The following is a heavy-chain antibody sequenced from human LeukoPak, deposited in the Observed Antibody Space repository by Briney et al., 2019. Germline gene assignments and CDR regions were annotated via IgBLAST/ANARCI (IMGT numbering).Heavy chain of an antibody. D-gene: IGHD5-24*01. CDR3: ARDYGYKLDF. V-gene: IGHV3-7*04. Sequence: GSLRLSCAAPGFTFSNYWMSWVRQAPGKGLEWVANMNPDGSKKYYLDSVKGRFTISRDNAKNSLYLQMNSLRAEDAAVYYCARDYGYKLDFWGQGTLVTESS. CDR1: GFTFSNYW. CDR2: MNPDGSKK. J-gene: IGHJ4*02.